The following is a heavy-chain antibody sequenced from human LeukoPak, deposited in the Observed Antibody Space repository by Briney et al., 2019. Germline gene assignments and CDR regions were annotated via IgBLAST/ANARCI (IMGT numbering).Heavy chain of an antibody. D-gene: IGHD1-26*01. CDR3: ARVGATGAFDP. CDR1: GGSISSSSYC. J-gene: IGHJ5*02. V-gene: IGHV4-39*01. Sequence: SETLSLTCTVSGGSISSSSYCWGWIRLPPGKGLEWIGSIYYSGSTYYNPSLKSRVTISVDTSKNQFSLKLSSVTAADTAVYYCARVGATGAFDPWGQGTLVTVSS. CDR2: IYYSGST.